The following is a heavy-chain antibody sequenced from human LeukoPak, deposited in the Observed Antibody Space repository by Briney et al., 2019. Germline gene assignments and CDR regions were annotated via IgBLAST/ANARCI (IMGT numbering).Heavy chain of an antibody. Sequence: ASVKVSCKASGYTFSSYGINWVRQAPGQGLEWMGWISVYLGKTEYAQKFLDRVTMTTDTSTSTAYMELSSLRSEDTAVYYCARGLYSGYDYHEETFDYWGQRTLVTVSS. D-gene: IGHD5-12*01. CDR2: ISVYLGKT. CDR3: ARGLYSGYDYHEETFDY. CDR1: GYTFSSYG. V-gene: IGHV1-18*04. J-gene: IGHJ4*02.